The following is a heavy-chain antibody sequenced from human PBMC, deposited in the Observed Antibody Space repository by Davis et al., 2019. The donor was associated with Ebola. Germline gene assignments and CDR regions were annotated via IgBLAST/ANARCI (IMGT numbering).Heavy chain of an antibody. Sequence: PGGSLRLSCAASGFTFSSYGMHWVRQAPGKGLEWVAVIWYDGSNKYYADSVKGRFTISRDNSKNTLYLQMNSLRAEDTAVYYCAKAREARTMIVAFDYWGQGTLVTVSS. CDR3: AKAREARTMIVAFDY. CDR2: IWYDGSNK. D-gene: IGHD3-22*01. V-gene: IGHV3-33*06. CDR1: GFTFSSYG. J-gene: IGHJ4*02.